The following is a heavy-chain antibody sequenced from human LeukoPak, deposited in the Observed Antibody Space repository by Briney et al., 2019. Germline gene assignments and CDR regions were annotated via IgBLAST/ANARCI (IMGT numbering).Heavy chain of an antibody. Sequence: ASVKVSRKASDYTFTNYGITWVRQAPGQGLEWMGWISAYNGNTNYAQKLQGRVTMTTDTSTSTAYMELRSLRSDDTAVYYCARGATYYGDYRYYFDYWGQGTLVTVSS. CDR1: DYTFTNYG. CDR3: ARGATYYGDYRYYFDY. CDR2: ISAYNGNT. J-gene: IGHJ4*02. D-gene: IGHD4-17*01. V-gene: IGHV1-18*01.